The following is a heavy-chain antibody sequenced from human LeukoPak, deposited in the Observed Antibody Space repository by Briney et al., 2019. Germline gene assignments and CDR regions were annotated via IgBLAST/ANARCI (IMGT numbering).Heavy chain of an antibody. V-gene: IGHV3-48*01. CDR2: ISSSSSTI. D-gene: IGHD3-10*01. CDR1: GFTFSSYS. CDR3: ARDPSLWFGELGY. Sequence: AGGSLRLSRAASGFTFSSYSMNWVRQAPGKGLEWVSYISSSSSTIYYADSVKGRFTISRDNAKNSLYLQMNSLRAEDTAVYYCARDPSLWFGELGYWGQGTLVTVSS. J-gene: IGHJ4*02.